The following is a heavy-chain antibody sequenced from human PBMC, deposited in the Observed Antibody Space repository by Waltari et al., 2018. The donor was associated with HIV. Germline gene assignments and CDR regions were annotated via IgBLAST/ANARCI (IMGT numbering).Heavy chain of an antibody. D-gene: IGHD3-10*01. V-gene: IGHV4-59*01. CDR1: GGSLTSDY. Sequence: QVQLQESGPGLVKPSETLPLTCTVPGGSLTSDYWSWIRQPPGKGLEWIGYVSYSGNTNYNPSLKSRVTISVDTSKDQFSLKLSSVTAADTAVYYCATKLSGKGWFDPWGQGTLVTVSS. CDR3: ATKLSGKGWFDP. J-gene: IGHJ5*02. CDR2: VSYSGNT.